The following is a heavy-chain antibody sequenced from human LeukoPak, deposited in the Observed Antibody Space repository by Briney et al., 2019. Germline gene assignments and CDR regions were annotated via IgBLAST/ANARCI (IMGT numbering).Heavy chain of an antibody. Sequence: PGGSLRLSCAASGFTLRSYWMYWCRQVPEQGLVWVSRINSDGSMTSYADSVKGRFTISRDNAENTLYLQMNSLRAEDTAVYFCGRVTASWHTYIDYWGQGTPVSVSS. CDR2: INSDGSMT. V-gene: IGHV3-74*01. CDR1: GFTLRSYW. CDR3: GRVTASWHTYIDY. J-gene: IGHJ4*02.